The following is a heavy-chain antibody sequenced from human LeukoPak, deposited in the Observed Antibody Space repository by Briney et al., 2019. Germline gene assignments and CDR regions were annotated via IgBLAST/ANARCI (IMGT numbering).Heavy chain of an antibody. Sequence: ASVKVSCKASGYTFTSYYMHWVRQAPGQGLEWMGIINPSGGSTSYAQKFQGRVTITRNTSISTAYMELSSLRSEDTAVYYCARGLSSWYLDYYYYMDVWGKGTTVTVSS. CDR3: ARGLSSWYLDYYYYMDV. D-gene: IGHD6-13*01. J-gene: IGHJ6*03. CDR2: INPSGGST. V-gene: IGHV1-46*01. CDR1: GYTFTSYY.